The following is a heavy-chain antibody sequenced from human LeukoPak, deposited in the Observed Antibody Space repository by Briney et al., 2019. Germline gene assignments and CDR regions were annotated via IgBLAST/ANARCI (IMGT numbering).Heavy chain of an antibody. Sequence: GGSLRLSCAASGFTFSSYSMNWVRQAPGKGLEWVSSISSSSSYIYYADSVKGRFTISRDNSKNTLYLQMNSLRAEDTAVYYCARVHYGDYPDFDYWGQGTLVTVSS. J-gene: IGHJ4*02. D-gene: IGHD4-17*01. CDR2: ISSSSSYI. CDR3: ARVHYGDYPDFDY. V-gene: IGHV3-21*01. CDR1: GFTFSSYS.